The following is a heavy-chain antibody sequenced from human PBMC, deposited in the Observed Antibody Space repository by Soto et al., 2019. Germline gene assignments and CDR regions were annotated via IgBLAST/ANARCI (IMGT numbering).Heavy chain of an antibody. CDR2: IYWDDDK. J-gene: IGHJ5*01. V-gene: IGHV2-5*02. Sequence: SGPTLVKPTQTLTLTCSFSGFSLSSSGVGVGWIRQSPRKALEWLALIYWDDDKRYNPSLESRLTINKDTSKNQVVLTMTNMDLVDTATYYCAHRRQWPDFFDSWGQGTLVTVSS. CDR3: AHRRQWPDFFDS. CDR1: GFSLSSSGVG. D-gene: IGHD6-19*01.